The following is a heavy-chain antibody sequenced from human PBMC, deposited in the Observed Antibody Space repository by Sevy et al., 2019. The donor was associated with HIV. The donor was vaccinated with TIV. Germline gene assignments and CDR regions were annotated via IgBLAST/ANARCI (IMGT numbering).Heavy chain of an antibody. CDR1: GFTFEDYG. CDR3: ARDPPSYYDYRTGYHDF. J-gene: IGHJ4*01. V-gene: IGHV3-20*04. Sequence: GGSLRLSCAASGFTFEDYGMSWVRQVPGKGPEWVSGINWNGGSTSYADSVKGRFTISRDNAKKSLYLQMKGLRAEDTALYYCARDPPSYYDYRTGYHDFWGQGTWVTVSS. CDR2: INWNGGST. D-gene: IGHD3-3*01.